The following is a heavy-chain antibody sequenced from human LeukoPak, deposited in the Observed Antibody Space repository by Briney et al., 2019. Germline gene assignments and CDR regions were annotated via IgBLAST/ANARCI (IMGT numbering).Heavy chain of an antibody. J-gene: IGHJ4*02. V-gene: IGHV3-48*02. CDR1: GFTFSNYN. CDR2: ITSTTSII. Sequence: GGSLRLSCAASGFTFSNYNMNWVRQAPGKGLEWISYITSTTSIIYYADSVKGRFTISRDNAENSLYLEMNSLRDEDTAVYYCARDHDYAFDYWGQGTLVTVSS. D-gene: IGHD3-16*01. CDR3: ARDHDYAFDY.